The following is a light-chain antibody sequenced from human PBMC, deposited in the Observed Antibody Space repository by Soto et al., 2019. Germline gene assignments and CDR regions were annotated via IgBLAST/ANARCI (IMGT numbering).Light chain of an antibody. CDR2: GNS. Sequence: QPVLTQPPSVSGAPGQRVTISCTGSSSNIGAGYDVHWYQQLPGTAPKLLIYGNSNRPSGVPDRFSGSKSGTSASLAITGLQAEDEADYYCQSYDSSLSGNVVFVGGTKVTVL. V-gene: IGLV1-40*01. CDR3: QSYDSSLSGNVV. CDR1: SSNIGAGYD. J-gene: IGLJ2*01.